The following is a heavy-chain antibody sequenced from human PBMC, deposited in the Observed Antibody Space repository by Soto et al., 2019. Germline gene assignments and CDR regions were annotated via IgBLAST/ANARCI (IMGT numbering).Heavy chain of an antibody. CDR3: ARGISAIVATIPYYFDY. J-gene: IGHJ4*02. CDR2: INHSGST. D-gene: IGHD2-2*02. V-gene: IGHV4-34*01. CDR1: GGSFSGYY. Sequence: QVQLQQWGAGLLKPSETLSLTCAVYGGSFSGYYWSWIRQPPGKGLEWIGEINHSGSTNYNPSLKSRVTISVDSSKNQFSLKLSSVTAADTAVYYCARGISAIVATIPYYFDYWGQGTLVTVSS.